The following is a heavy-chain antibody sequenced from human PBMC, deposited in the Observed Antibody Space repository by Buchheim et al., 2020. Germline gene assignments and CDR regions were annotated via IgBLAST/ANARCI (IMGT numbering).Heavy chain of an antibody. D-gene: IGHD6-6*01. J-gene: IGHJ5*02. CDR3: ARVHYSSSSPWFDP. CDR1: AFTFSNYW. CDR2: IKQDGSEK. Sequence: EVQLVESGGGLVQPGGSLRLSCSASAFTFSNYWMNWVRQAPGKGLEWVANIKQDGSEKYYVDSVKGRFTISRDNAKNSLYLQMNSLRAEDTAVYYCARVHYSSSSPWFDPWGQGTL. V-gene: IGHV3-7*01.